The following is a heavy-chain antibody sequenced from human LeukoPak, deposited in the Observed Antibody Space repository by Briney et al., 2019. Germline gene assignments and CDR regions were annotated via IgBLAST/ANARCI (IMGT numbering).Heavy chain of an antibody. CDR1: GFTVSSNY. Sequence: QPGGSLRLSCAASGFTVSSNYMNWVRQAPGRGLEWVSVIYSGGNTYYADSVKGRFTISRDNSNDTLYLQMNSLRAEDTAVYYCARGPVDGYSYGFLDYWGQGTLVTVSS. D-gene: IGHD5-18*01. V-gene: IGHV3-53*01. CDR2: IYSGGNT. J-gene: IGHJ4*02. CDR3: ARGPVDGYSYGFLDY.